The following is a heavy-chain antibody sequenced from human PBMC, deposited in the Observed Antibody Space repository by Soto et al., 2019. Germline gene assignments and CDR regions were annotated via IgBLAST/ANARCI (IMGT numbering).Heavy chain of an antibody. CDR1: GFTFSSYS. Sequence: EVQLVESGGGLVQPGGSLRLSCAASGFTFSSYSMNWVRQAPGKGLEWVSYISSSSSTIYYADSVKGRFTISRDNAKNSLYLQMTSMRDEKTAVFYWAPREYYDSSGYKFFPHWGKGTLDTVS. CDR2: ISSSSSTI. D-gene: IGHD3-22*01. CDR3: APREYYDSSGYKFFPH. V-gene: IGHV3-48*02. J-gene: IGHJ1*01.